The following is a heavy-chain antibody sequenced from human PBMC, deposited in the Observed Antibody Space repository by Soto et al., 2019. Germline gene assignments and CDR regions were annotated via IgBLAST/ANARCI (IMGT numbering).Heavy chain of an antibody. CDR2: IYYNGNT. J-gene: IGHJ6*02. Sequence: SETLSLTCTVSGGSISSYYWSWIRQPPGKGLEWIGYIYYNGNTNYNPSLKSRVTISVDTSKNQFSLKLSSVTAADTAVYYCARASSLSIAARQGYYYGMDVWGQGTTVTVSS. V-gene: IGHV4-59*01. CDR1: GGSISSYY. D-gene: IGHD6-6*01. CDR3: ARASSLSIAARQGYYYGMDV.